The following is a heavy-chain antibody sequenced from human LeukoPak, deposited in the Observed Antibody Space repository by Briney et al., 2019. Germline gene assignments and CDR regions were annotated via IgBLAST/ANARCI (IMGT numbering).Heavy chain of an antibody. CDR3: VRDGSTGDRAFDI. Sequence: KPSETLSLTCTVSGGSISSYYWSWIRQPPGKGLEWMGYIYYSGSTNYNPSLKSRVTISVDTSKNQFSLNLSSVTAADTAVYCCVRDGSTGDRAFDIWGQGTMVTVSS. CDR1: GGSISSYY. D-gene: IGHD7-27*01. J-gene: IGHJ3*02. CDR2: IYYSGST. V-gene: IGHV4-59*01.